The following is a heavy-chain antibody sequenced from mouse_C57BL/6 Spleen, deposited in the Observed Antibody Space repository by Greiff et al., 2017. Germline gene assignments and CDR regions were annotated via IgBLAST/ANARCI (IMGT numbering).Heavy chain of an antibody. CDR1: GYSITSGYY. D-gene: IGHD1-1*01. Sequence: EVKLQESGPGLVKPSQSLSLTCSVTGYSITSGYYWNWIRQFPGNKLEWMGYISYDGSNNYNPSLKNRISITRDTSKNQFFLKLNSVTTEDTATYYCARGGSSYGYFDYWGQGTTLTVSS. V-gene: IGHV3-6*01. J-gene: IGHJ2*01. CDR2: ISYDGSN. CDR3: ARGGSSYGYFDY.